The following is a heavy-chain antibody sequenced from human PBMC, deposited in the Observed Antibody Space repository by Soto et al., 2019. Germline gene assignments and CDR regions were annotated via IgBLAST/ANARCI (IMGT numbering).Heavy chain of an antibody. D-gene: IGHD2-15*01. CDR2: IYHSGST. Sequence: NLSETLSLTCAVSGGSISSSNWWSWVRQPPGKGLEWIGEIYHSGSTNYNPSLKSRVTISVDKSKNQFSLKLSSVTAADTAVYYCARVVRGPARGPYCSGGSCYRAGGYYYYGMDVWGQGTTVTVSS. CDR3: ARVVRGPARGPYCSGGSCYRAGGYYYYGMDV. CDR1: GGSISSSNW. J-gene: IGHJ6*02. V-gene: IGHV4-4*02.